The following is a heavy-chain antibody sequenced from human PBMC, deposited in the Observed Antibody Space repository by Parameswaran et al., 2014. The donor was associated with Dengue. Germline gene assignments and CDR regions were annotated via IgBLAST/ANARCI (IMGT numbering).Heavy chain of an antibody. J-gene: IGHJ4*02. CDR3: ARIAAAGDLDY. V-gene: IGHV2-26*01. D-gene: IGHD3-10*01. CDR2: IFSNDEK. Sequence: ARWIRQPPGKALEWLAHIFSNDEKSYSTSLKSRLTISKDTSKSQVVLTMTNMDPVDTATYYCARIAAAGDLDYWGQGTLVTVSS.